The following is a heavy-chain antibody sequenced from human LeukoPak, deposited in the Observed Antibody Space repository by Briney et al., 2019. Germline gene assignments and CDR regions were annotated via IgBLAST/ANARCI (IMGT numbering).Heavy chain of an antibody. Sequence: PSETLSLTCTVSGASIGSGYHHWTWIRQPAGKGLEWIGRLYTSGSTNYNPSLKNRVTISIGTSKNQFSLKLTSVTAADTAVYYCARGKDGLFDPWGQGTLVTVSS. D-gene: IGHD3/OR15-3a*01. CDR2: LYTSGST. CDR3: ARGKDGLFDP. CDR1: GASIGSGYHH. V-gene: IGHV4-61*02. J-gene: IGHJ5*02.